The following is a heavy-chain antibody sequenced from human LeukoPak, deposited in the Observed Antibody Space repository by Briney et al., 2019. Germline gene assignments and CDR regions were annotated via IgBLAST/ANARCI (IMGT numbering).Heavy chain of an antibody. CDR3: ARDSPDGSGSYYPNWFDP. CDR1: GGSISSYY. D-gene: IGHD3-10*01. CDR2: IYTSGST. J-gene: IGHJ5*02. Sequence: PSETLSLTCTVSGGSISSYYWSWIRQPAGKGLEWIGRIYTSGSTNYNPSLKSRVTMSVDTSKNQFSLKLSSVTAADTAVYYCARDSPDGSGSYYPNWFDPWGQGTLVTVSS. V-gene: IGHV4-4*07.